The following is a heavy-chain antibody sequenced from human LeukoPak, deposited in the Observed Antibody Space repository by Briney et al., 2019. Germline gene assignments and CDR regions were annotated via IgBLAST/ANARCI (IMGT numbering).Heavy chain of an antibody. Sequence: GGSLRLSCAASGFTVSSNYMSWVRQAPGKGLEWVSVIYSGGSTYYADSVKGRFTISRDNSKNTLYLQMNTLRAEDTAVYYCARVGAMYDSSGYKRGDFDYWGQGTLVTVSS. D-gene: IGHD3-22*01. J-gene: IGHJ4*02. V-gene: IGHV3-66*01. CDR1: GFTVSSNY. CDR2: IYSGGST. CDR3: ARVGAMYDSSGYKRGDFDY.